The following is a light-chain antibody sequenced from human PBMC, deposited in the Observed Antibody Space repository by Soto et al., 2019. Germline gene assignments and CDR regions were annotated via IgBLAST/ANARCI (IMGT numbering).Light chain of an antibody. J-gene: IGKJ4*01. CDR2: GTS. CDR3: QQYYNWPPFT. CDR1: QSVSSN. Sequence: EIVMTQSPATLSVSPGERATLSCRASQSVSSNLAWYQQKPGQAPRLLIYGTSTRATGIPARFSGSGSGTEFTLTISSLQPEDLAVYYCQQYYNWPPFTFGGGTKVEIK. V-gene: IGKV3-15*01.